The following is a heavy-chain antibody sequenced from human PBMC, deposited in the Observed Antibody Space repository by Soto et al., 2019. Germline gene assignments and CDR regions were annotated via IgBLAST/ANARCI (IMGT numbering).Heavy chain of an antibody. Sequence: QVQLVQSGAEVQKPGASVTVSCKASGYTVSSYSISWVRQAPGHGLEWMGWISAYNGNTNYGQKLQGRVTMTTDTSTNTAYMELRSLRSDDTAAYYCARDDPPVQHWGHGTLVTVSS. V-gene: IGHV1-18*01. CDR1: GYTVSSYS. CDR3: ARDDPPVQH. J-gene: IGHJ1*01. CDR2: ISAYNGNT.